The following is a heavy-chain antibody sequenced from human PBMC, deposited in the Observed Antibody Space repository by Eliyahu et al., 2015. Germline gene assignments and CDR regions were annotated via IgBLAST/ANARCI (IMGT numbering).Heavy chain of an antibody. CDR2: ITSSSSDI. J-gene: IGHJ4*02. CDR1: GXTFSXYS. V-gene: IGHV3-48*02. D-gene: IGHD2-15*01. Sequence: EVQLVESGGGLVQPGXSXXLSCAASGXTFSXYSMHWVRQAPGKGLEWLSYITSSSSDIQYADSVRGRFTVSRDNVKNSLYLQMNSLRDGDTAVYYCARGGGYCSGGTCSPFDYWGQGTLVTVSS. CDR3: ARGGGYCSGGTCSPFDY.